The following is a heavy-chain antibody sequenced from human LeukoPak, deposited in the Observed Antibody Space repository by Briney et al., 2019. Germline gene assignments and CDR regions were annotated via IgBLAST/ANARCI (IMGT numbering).Heavy chain of an antibody. CDR3: ARDRSRRYYYDSSGLVS. V-gene: IGHV3-53*01. J-gene: IGHJ4*02. CDR1: GFTVSSNY. CDR2: IYSGGST. Sequence: GGSLRLSCAASGFTVSSNYMSWVRQAPGKGLEWVSVIYSGGSTYYADSVKGRFTISRDNSKNTLYLQMNSLRAEDTAVYYCARDRSRRYYYDSSGLVSWGQGTLVTVSS. D-gene: IGHD3-22*01.